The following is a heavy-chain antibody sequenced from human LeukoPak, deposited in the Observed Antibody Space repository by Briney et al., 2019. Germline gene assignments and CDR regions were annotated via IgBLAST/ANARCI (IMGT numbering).Heavy chain of an antibody. CDR2: ISYDGSNK. Sequence: GGSLRLSCAASGFTFSSYGMHWVRQAPGKGLEWVTVISYDGSNKYYADSVKGRFTISRDNSKNTLYLQMNSLRAEDTAVYYCAKGGYHGNAPGYWGQGTLVTVSS. CDR3: AKGGYHGNAPGY. CDR1: GFTFSSYG. D-gene: IGHD4-23*01. V-gene: IGHV3-30*18. J-gene: IGHJ4*02.